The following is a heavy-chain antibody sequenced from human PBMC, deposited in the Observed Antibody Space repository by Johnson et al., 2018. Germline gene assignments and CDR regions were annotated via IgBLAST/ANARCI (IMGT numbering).Heavy chain of an antibody. D-gene: IGHD3-22*01. J-gene: IGHJ4*02. CDR2: IYPGDSDT. CDR1: GYSFTSYW. Sequence: VQLVQSGAEVKKPGESLKISCKGSGYSFTSYWIGWVRQMPGKGLEWMGIIYPGDSDTRCSPSFQGQVTISADKSISTAYLQWSSLKASDTAMYYCARGYYCDSSGYKFFDYWGQGTLVTVSS. CDR3: ARGYYCDSSGYKFFDY. V-gene: IGHV5-51*01.